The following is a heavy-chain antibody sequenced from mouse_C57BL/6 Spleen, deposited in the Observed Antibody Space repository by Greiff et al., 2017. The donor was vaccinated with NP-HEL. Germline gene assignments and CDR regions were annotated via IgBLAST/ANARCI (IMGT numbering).Heavy chain of an antibody. CDR2: IYPRSGNT. D-gene: IGHD2-3*01. CDR3: ARDGAPSFDY. CDR1: GYTFTSYG. V-gene: IGHV1-81*01. J-gene: IGHJ2*01. Sequence: QVHVKQSGAELARPGASVKLSCKASGYTFTSYGISWVKQRTGQGLEWIGEIYPRSGNTYYNEKFKGKATLTADKSSSTAYMELRSLTSEDSAVYFCARDGAPSFDYWGQGTTLTVSS.